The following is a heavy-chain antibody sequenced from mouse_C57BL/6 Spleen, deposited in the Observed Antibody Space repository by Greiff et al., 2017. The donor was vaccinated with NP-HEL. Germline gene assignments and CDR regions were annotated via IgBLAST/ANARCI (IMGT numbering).Heavy chain of an antibody. CDR3: ARSRRYYYGSSSGAMDD. CDR2: INPNHGGT. J-gene: IGHJ4*01. Sequence: EVQLQQSGPELVKPGASVKIPCKASGYTFTDYNMDWVQQSHGKSLEWIGDINPNHGGTIYNQKFKGKATLTVDKSSSTAYMERRSLTSEDTAVYYCARSRRYYYGSSSGAMDDWGQGTSVTDSS. V-gene: IGHV1-18*01. CDR1: GYTFTDYN. D-gene: IGHD1-1*01.